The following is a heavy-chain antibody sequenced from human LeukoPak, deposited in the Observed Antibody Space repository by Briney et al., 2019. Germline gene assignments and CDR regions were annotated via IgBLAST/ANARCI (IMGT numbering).Heavy chain of an antibody. V-gene: IGHV4-59*01. CDR1: GGSISSYY. CDR3: ARAGSGYSFDY. CDR2: IYYSGST. J-gene: IGHJ4*02. D-gene: IGHD5-18*01. Sequence: SETLSLTCTVSGGSISSYYWSWIRQPPGKGLEWIGYIYYSGSTNYNPSLKSRVTISVDTSKNQFSLRLSSVTAADTAVYYCARAGSGYSFDYWGQGTLVTVSS.